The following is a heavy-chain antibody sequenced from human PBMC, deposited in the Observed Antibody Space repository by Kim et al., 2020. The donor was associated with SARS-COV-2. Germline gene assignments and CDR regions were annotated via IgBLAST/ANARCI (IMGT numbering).Heavy chain of an antibody. CDR2: ISSSGSTI. CDR1: GFTFSSYE. Sequence: GGSLRLSCAASGFTFSSYEMNWVRQAPGKGLEWVSYISSSGSTIYYADSVKGRFTISRDNAKNSLYLQMNSLRAEDTAVYYCAREGWGSGIDYWGQGTLVTVSS. CDR3: AREGWGSGIDY. V-gene: IGHV3-48*03. D-gene: IGHD3-10*01. J-gene: IGHJ4*02.